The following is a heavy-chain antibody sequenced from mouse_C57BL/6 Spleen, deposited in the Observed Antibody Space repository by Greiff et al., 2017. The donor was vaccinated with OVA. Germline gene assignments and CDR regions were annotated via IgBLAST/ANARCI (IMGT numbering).Heavy chain of an antibody. CDR2: IDPSDSYT. CDR1: GYTFTSYW. D-gene: IGHD2-5*01. V-gene: IGHV1-50*01. CDR3: ARKTYYSIYYAMDY. Sequence: VQLQQSGAELVKPGASVKLSCKASGYTFTSYWMQWVKQRPGQGLEWIGEIDPSDSYTNYNQKFKGKATLTVDTSSSTAYMQLSSLTSEDSAVYYCARKTYYSIYYAMDYWGQGTSVTVSS. J-gene: IGHJ4*01.